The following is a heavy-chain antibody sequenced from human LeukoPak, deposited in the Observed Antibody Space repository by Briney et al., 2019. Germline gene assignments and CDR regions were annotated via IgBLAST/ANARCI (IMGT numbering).Heavy chain of an antibody. J-gene: IGHJ4*02. CDR3: AREKLGEYIVVAEY. V-gene: IGHV3-7*01. D-gene: IGHD2-15*01. CDR1: GFTFSNYW. CDR2: IKQDGSEK. Sequence: GGSLRLSCAVSGFTFSNYWMSWVRQAPGKGLEWVANIKQDGSEKYYVDSVWGRFTISRDNAKNSLYLQMNSLRAEDTAVYYCAREKLGEYIVVAEYWVQGTLVTVSS.